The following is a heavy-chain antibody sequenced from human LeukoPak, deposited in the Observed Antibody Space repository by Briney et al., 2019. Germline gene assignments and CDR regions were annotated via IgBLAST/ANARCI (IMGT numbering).Heavy chain of an antibody. V-gene: IGHV4-59*08. CDR2: VYYSGST. Sequence: PSETLSLTCTVSGASVSSDYWSWIRQPPGKGLEWIGYVYYSGSTNYNPSLKSRVTISVDTSKNQFSLKLSSVTAADTAVYYCARSPHCTGGSCYHYYYYGLDVWGQGTTVTVSS. CDR1: GASVSSDY. D-gene: IGHD2-15*01. CDR3: ARSPHCTGGSCYHYYYYGLDV. J-gene: IGHJ6*02.